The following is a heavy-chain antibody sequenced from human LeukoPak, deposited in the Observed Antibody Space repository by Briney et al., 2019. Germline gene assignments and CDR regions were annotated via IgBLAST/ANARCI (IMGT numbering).Heavy chain of an antibody. Sequence: SETLSLTCTASGGSISSYYWSWIRQPPGRGLEWIGYIYYSGSTNYNPSLKSRVTISVDTSKNQFSLKLSSVTAADTAVYYCARWGSNMIGNYWGQGTLVTVSS. V-gene: IGHV4-59*01. CDR1: GGSISSYY. J-gene: IGHJ4*02. CDR2: IYYSGST. CDR3: ARWGSNMIGNY. D-gene: IGHD3-16*01.